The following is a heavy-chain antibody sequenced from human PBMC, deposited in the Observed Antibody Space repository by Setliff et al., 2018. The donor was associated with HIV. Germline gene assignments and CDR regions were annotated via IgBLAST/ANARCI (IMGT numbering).Heavy chain of an antibody. J-gene: IGHJ4*02. Sequence: GGSLRLSCAASGLTFSSYAMSWVRQAPGKGLEWVSSISGSGGSPYYADSVKGRFTISRDNSKNTLYLQMNSLRVEDTAVYYCATDCAVVGGTGSLDSWGQGTLVTVSS. CDR3: ATDCAVVGGTGSLDS. CDR2: ISGSGGSP. CDR1: GLTFSSYA. D-gene: IGHD1-26*01. V-gene: IGHV3-23*01.